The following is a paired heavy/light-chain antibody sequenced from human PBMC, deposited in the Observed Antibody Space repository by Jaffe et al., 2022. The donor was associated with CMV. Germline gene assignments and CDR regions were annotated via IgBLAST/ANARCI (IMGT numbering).Light chain of an antibody. CDR3: QSADSSGTIGV. CDR1: ALPKQY. CDR2: KDS. J-gene: IGLJ1*01. Sequence: SYELTQPPSVSVSPGQTARITCSGDALPKQYAYWYQQKPGQAPVLVIYKDSERPSGIPERFSGSSSGTTVTLTISGVQAEDEADYYCQSADSSGTIGVFGTGTKVTVL. V-gene: IGLV3-25*03.
Heavy chain of an antibody. CDR2: INPSGGST. CDR1: GYTFTSYY. J-gene: IGHJ6*02. Sequence: QVQLVQSGAEVKKPGASVKVSCKASGYTFTSYYMHWVRQAPGQGLEWMGIINPSGGSTSYAQKFQGRVTMTRDTSTSTVYMELSSLRSEDTAVYYCARDKASRAGDYSNFQQYGMDVWGQGTTVTVSS. V-gene: IGHV1-46*01. CDR3: ARDKASRAGDYSNFQQYGMDV. D-gene: IGHD4-4*01.